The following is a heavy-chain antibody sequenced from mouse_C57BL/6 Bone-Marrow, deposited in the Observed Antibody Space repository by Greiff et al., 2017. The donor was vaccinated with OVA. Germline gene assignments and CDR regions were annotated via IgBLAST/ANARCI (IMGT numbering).Heavy chain of an antibody. CDR3: TGEVTGFAY. D-gene: IGHD2-1*01. CDR2: IRLKSDNYAT. CDR1: GFTFSNYW. Sequence: EVKLMESGGGLVQPGGSMKLSCVASGFTFSNYWMNWVRQSPEKGLEWVAQIRLKSDNYATHYAESVKGRFTISRDDSKSSVYLQMNNLRAEDTGIYYCTGEVTGFAYWGQGTLVTVSA. V-gene: IGHV6-3*01. J-gene: IGHJ3*01.